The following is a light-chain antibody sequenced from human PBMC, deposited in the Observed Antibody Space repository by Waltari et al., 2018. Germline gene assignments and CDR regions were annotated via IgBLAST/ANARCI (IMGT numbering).Light chain of an antibody. V-gene: IGKV3-20*01. CDR2: AAS. J-gene: IGKJ1*01. CDR3: QNHERLPAT. CDR1: QSIGRY. Sequence: VVLTQSPGTLSLSPGERATLSCRASQSIGRYLDWYQQRPGQAPRLLIYAASTRATGIPDRFSGSGYGTDFTLTISRLEPEDFAVYYCQNHERLPATFGQGTKVEIK.